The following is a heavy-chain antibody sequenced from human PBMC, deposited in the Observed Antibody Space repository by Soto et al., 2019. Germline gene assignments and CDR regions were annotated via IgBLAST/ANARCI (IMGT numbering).Heavy chain of an antibody. CDR2: ISYSGNT. CDR1: GASITSRGSY. Sequence: QVQLQESGPGLVKPSQTLSLTCSVSGASITSRGSYWTWIRQPPGKGLEWIGHISYSGNTFYNSSLQSRLTISVDTSKNQFSLKMTSVIAADTAVYFCARETMWPSGRYYYYHMDVWGQGTTVPVSS. V-gene: IGHV4-30-4*01. J-gene: IGHJ6*02. CDR3: ARETMWPSGRYYYYHMDV. D-gene: IGHD3-10*01.